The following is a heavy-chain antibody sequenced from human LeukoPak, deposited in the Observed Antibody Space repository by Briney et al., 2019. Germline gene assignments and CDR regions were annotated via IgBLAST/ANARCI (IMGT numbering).Heavy chain of an antibody. J-gene: IGHJ2*01. V-gene: IGHV1-69*05. CDR1: GGTFSSYA. D-gene: IGHD2-21*02. Sequence: SVKVSCKASGGTFSSYAISWVRQAPGQGLEWMGGIIPIFGTANYAQKFQGRVTITTDESTSTAYMELSSLRSEDTAVYYCARDLGDCYSLCWYFDLWGRGTLVTVSS. CDR2: IIPIFGTA. CDR3: ARDLGDCYSLCWYFDL.